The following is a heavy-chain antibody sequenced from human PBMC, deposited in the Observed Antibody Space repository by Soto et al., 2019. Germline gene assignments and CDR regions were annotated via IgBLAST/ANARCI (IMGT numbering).Heavy chain of an antibody. Sequence: GGSLRLSCASSGFTFRNHAMHLVRQAPGKGLEWVAVISYDGSNKYYAESVKGRFTISRDNSKNTLYLQTNSLRAEDTAVYYCAREEYSQYHLDYWGQGIQVTVSS. D-gene: IGHD2-21*01. CDR2: ISYDGSNK. V-gene: IGHV3-30-3*01. CDR3: AREEYSQYHLDY. CDR1: GFTFRNHA. J-gene: IGHJ4*02.